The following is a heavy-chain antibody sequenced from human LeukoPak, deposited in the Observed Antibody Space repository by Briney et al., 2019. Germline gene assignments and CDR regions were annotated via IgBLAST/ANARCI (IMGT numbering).Heavy chain of an antibody. V-gene: IGHV4-34*01. CDR3: ARKSSVTTVINWFDP. D-gene: IGHD4-17*01. Sequence: KPSETLSLTCTVSGGSISSYYWSWIRQPPGKGLEWIGEINHSGSTNYNPSLKSRVTISVDTSKNQFSLKLSSVTAADTAVYYCARKSSVTTVINWFDPWGQGTLVTVSS. CDR1: GGSISSYY. CDR2: INHSGST. J-gene: IGHJ5*02.